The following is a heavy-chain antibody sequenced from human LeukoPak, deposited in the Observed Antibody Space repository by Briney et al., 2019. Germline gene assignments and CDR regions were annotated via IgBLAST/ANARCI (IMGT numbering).Heavy chain of an antibody. CDR3: ARDRWFGESRYFDY. CDR2: ISSSSSTI. Sequence: GGSLRLSCAASGFTFSSYSMNWVRQAPGKGLEWVSYISSSSSTIYYADSVKGRFTISRDNAKNSLYLQMNSLRDEDTAVYYCARDRWFGESRYFDYWGQGTLVTVSS. CDR1: GFTFSSYS. D-gene: IGHD3-10*01. V-gene: IGHV3-48*02. J-gene: IGHJ4*02.